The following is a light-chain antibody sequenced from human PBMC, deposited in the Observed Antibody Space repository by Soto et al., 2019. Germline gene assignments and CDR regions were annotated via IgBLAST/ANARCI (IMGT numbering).Light chain of an antibody. J-gene: IGLJ2*01. V-gene: IGLV2-14*01. CDR2: DVS. CDR3: SSYASSSTLL. CDR1: SSDIGYYNY. Sequence: QSVLTQPDSVSGSPGQSITISCTGTSSDIGYYNYVSWYQQHPGKAPKLIIHDVSDRPSGVSNRFSGSKSGNTASLTISGVQAEDEADYYCSSYASSSTLLFGGGTKVTVL.